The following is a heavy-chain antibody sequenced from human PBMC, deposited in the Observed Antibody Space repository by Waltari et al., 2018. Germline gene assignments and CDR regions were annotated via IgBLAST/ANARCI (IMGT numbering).Heavy chain of an antibody. CDR1: GGSISSYY. CDR2: IYYSGST. D-gene: IGHD3-3*01. J-gene: IGHJ6*03. Sequence: QVQLQESGPGLAKPSETLSLTCTVSGGSISSYYWSWIRQPPGKGLEGIGYIYYSGSTNYNPSLKSRVTISVDTSKNQFSLKLSSVTAADTAVYYCARGVDYDFWSGYDLGYYYYMDVWGKGTTVTISS. V-gene: IGHV4-59*01. CDR3: ARGVDYDFWSGYDLGYYYYMDV.